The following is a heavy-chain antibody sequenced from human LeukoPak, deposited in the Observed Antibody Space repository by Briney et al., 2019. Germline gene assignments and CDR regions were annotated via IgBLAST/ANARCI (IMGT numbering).Heavy chain of an antibody. Sequence: ASVKVSCKASGYTFTSNSINWVRQAPGQGLEWMGWISTYNGKTGCAQKVQGRVTMTTDTSTSTAYMELRSLRSDDTAVYYCARDRWRDGSSSFDNWGQGTLVTVSS. V-gene: IGHV1-18*01. CDR2: ISTYNGKT. CDR1: GYTFTSNS. D-gene: IGHD6-6*01. CDR3: ARDRWRDGSSSFDN. J-gene: IGHJ4*02.